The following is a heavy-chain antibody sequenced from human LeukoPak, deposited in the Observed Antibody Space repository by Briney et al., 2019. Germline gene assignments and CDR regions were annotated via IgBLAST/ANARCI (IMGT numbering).Heavy chain of an antibody. V-gene: IGHV3-23*01. CDR3: AKVGRYSYGWTVGPPNVYFFDH. D-gene: IGHD5-18*01. CDR1: GFTFSNYG. Sequence: GGTLRLSCAASGFTFSNYGMAWVRQVPGKGLEWVSAITGSGGSTYYADSVRGRFTISRVNSQSTLYLQLRSLSPEDTAVYYCAKVGRYSYGWTVGPPNVYFFDHWGQGSLVTVSS. CDR2: ITGSGGST. J-gene: IGHJ4*02.